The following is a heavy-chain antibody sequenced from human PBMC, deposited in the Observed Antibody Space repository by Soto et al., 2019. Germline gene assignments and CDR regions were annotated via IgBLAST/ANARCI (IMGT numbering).Heavy chain of an antibody. V-gene: IGHV1-69*06. Sequence: QVQLVQSGAEVKKPGSSMKVSCKASGGTFSSYAISWVRQAPGQGLEWMGGIIPIFGTANYAQKFQGRVTITADKSTSTAYMELSSLRSEDTSVYYCARVREEYQLLLGNWFDPWGQGTLVTVSS. CDR3: ARVREEYQLLLGNWFDP. CDR2: IIPIFGTA. D-gene: IGHD2-2*01. CDR1: GGTFSSYA. J-gene: IGHJ5*02.